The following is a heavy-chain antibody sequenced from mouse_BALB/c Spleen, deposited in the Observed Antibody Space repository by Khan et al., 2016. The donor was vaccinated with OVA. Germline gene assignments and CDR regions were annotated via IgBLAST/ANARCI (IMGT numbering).Heavy chain of an antibody. V-gene: IGHV1-77*01. CDR1: GYTFPDYI. Sequence: QVQLQQSGPELVKPGASVKMSCKASGYTFPDYIMSWVKQRTGQGLEWIGEIYPGSGSTYYNEKFKGKATLTADTSSNTAYMHLSSLTSEDSAVYFCARCPYGNNFAYLGQGTLVTVSA. CDR3: ARCPYGNNFAY. D-gene: IGHD2-1*01. CDR2: IYPGSGST. J-gene: IGHJ3*01.